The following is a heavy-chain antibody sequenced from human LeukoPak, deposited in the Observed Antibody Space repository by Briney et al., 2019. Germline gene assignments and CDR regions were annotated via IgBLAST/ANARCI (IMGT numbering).Heavy chain of an antibody. CDR2: ISSSGSTK. CDR3: ARGGAGTYYYGSGSYVVTPFDY. J-gene: IGHJ4*02. CDR1: GFTFSSYS. V-gene: IGHV3-48*01. Sequence: GGPLGLSCAASGFTFSSYSMNWVRQAPGKGLEWVSYISSSGSTKYYADSVKGRFTISRDNAKNSLYLQMNSLRAEDTAVYYCARGGAGTYYYGSGSYVVTPFDYWGQGTLVTVSS. D-gene: IGHD3-10*01.